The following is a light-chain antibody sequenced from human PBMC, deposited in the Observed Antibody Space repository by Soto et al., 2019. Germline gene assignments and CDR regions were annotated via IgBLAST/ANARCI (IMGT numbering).Light chain of an antibody. J-gene: IGKJ5*01. CDR1: QSFSSW. CDR3: QQYNSYPIT. V-gene: IGKV1-5*03. Sequence: DIQMTQSPSTLSASVGDRVTITCRASQSFSSWLAWYQQKPGKAPKLLIYKASSLESGVPSRFSGSGSATEFILTISSLQPDDFANYYCQQYNSYPITFGQGTRLEIK. CDR2: KAS.